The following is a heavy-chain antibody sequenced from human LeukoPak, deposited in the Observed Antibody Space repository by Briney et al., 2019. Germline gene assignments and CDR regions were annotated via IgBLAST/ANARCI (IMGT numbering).Heavy chain of an antibody. V-gene: IGHV3-23*01. D-gene: IGHD3-22*01. Sequence: PGGSLRLSCEASGIIFSNYAMSWVRQAPGKGLEWVSAISGSGGSTYYADSVKGRFTVSRDNSKNTLYLQMNSLRAEDTAVYYCANDGAYYDSNTDAFDIWGQGTMVTVSS. J-gene: IGHJ3*02. CDR1: GIIFSNYA. CDR2: ISGSGGST. CDR3: ANDGAYYDSNTDAFDI.